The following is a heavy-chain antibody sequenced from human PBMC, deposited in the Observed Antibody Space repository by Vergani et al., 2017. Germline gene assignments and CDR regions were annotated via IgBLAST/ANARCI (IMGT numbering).Heavy chain of an antibody. J-gene: IGHJ3*02. Sequence: QVQLVQSGAEVKKPGASVKVSCKASGYTFTSYDLNWVRQATGQGLEWMGWMNPNSGNTGYAQKFQGRVTMTRNTSISTAYMELSSLRSEDTAVYYCARCSYYYDSSGSGQYAFDIWGQGTMVTVSS. D-gene: IGHD3-22*01. CDR3: ARCSYYYDSSGSGQYAFDI. CDR2: MNPNSGNT. V-gene: IGHV1-8*01. CDR1: GYTFTSYD.